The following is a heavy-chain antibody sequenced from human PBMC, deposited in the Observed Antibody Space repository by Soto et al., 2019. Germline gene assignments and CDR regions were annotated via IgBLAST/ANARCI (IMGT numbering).Heavy chain of an antibody. CDR1: GGSFSGYY. CDR2: INHSGST. Sequence: SETLSLTCAVYGGSFSGYYWSWIRQPPGKGLEWIGEINHSGSTNYNPSLKSRVTISVDTSKNQFSLKLSSVTAADTAVYYCARGRVARGIFSYWGQGTLVTVSS. J-gene: IGHJ4*02. D-gene: IGHD2-15*01. V-gene: IGHV4-34*01. CDR3: ARGRVARGIFSY.